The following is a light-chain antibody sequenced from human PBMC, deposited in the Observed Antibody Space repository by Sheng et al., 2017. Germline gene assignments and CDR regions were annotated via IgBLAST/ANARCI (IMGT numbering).Light chain of an antibody. CDR3: QQYNSGWT. CDR1: QNIRIW. CDR2: KAS. V-gene: IGKV1-5*03. Sequence: IQMTQSPSTLSASVGDRVTITCRASQNIRIWLAWYQQKPGKAPKVLIYKASNLESGVPSIFSGGGSGTEFTLTISCLQPGDFATYYCQQYNSGWTFGQGTKV. J-gene: IGKJ1*01.